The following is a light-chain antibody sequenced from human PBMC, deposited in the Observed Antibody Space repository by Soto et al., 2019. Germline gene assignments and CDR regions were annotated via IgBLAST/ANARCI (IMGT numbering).Light chain of an antibody. J-gene: IGKJ4*01. CDR3: LQHDTYPLI. CDR1: QVIKNN. Sequence: DIEMTQSPSSLSASVGDRITITCRASQVIKNNLGWFQQKPGKAPERLIHAASTLQSGVPSRFSGRRSGTQFTLTLSSLKPEDVATYYCLQHDTYPLIFGGGTKVAIK. V-gene: IGKV1-17*01. CDR2: AAS.